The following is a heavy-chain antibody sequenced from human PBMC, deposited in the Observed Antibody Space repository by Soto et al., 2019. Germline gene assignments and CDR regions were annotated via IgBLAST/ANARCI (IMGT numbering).Heavy chain of an antibody. D-gene: IGHD6-19*01. Sequence: EVQLVESGGDLVQPGGSLRLSCAASGFPFSIYSMNWVRQAPGKGLEWFSYITSDTNTIKYTDSVKGRFTISRDNAKSSLLLQMNSLREEDTAVYFCARSVEGHFDFWGQGTVVTVSS. J-gene: IGHJ4*02. CDR3: ARSVEGHFDF. CDR2: ITSDTNTI. CDR1: GFPFSIYS. V-gene: IGHV3-48*02.